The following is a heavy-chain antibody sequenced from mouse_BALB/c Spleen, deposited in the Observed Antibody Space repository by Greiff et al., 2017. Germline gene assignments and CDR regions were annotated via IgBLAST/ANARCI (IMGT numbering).Heavy chain of an antibody. CDR2: IDPENGNT. CDR1: GFNIKDYY. D-gene: IGHD2-4*01. CDR3: ASPSTMITDWFAY. V-gene: IGHV14-1*02. J-gene: IGHJ3*01. Sequence: EVKLQESGAELVRPGALVKLSCKASGFNIKDYYMHWVKQRPEQGLEWIGWIDPENGNTIYDPKFQGKASITADTSSNTAYLQLSSLTSEDTAVYYCASPSTMITDWFAYWGQGTLVTVSA.